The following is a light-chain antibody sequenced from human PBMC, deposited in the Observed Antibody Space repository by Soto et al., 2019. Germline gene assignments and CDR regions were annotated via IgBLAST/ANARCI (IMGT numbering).Light chain of an antibody. V-gene: IGKV3-11*01. CDR1: QSVSSY. J-gene: IGKJ5*01. CDR2: DAS. Sequence: EIVLTQSPATLSLSPGERATLSCRASQSVSSYLAWYQQKPGQAPRLLIFDASNRATGISARFRGSGSGTDFPLTISSLEPGGCAVYSFQQPRNSPITSG. CDR3: QQPRNSPIT.